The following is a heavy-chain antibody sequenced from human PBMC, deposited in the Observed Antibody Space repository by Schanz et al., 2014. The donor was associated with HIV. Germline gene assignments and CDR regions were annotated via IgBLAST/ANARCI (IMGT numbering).Heavy chain of an antibody. CDR2: ITGPGDTM. D-gene: IGHD6-19*01. Sequence: VQLVESGGGLVKPGGSLSLSCVASGFTFGDHYMTWIRQAPGKGLEWVAHITGPGDTMYYADSVKGRFTISRDNSKKTLHLQMNSLRPEDTAVYYCSTDIAVAGRGGMDLWGQGTTVTVAS. J-gene: IGHJ6*02. CDR3: STDIAVAGRGGMDL. CDR1: GFTFGDHY. V-gene: IGHV3-11*04.